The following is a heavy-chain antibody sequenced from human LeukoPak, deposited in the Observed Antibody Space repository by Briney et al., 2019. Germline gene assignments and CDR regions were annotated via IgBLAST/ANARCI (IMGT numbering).Heavy chain of an antibody. J-gene: IGHJ5*02. CDR3: AREDRIFGVVTLYNWFDP. CDR2: ISYDGSNK. Sequence: GGSLRLSCAASGFTFRNHGMHWVRQAPGKGLEWVAVISYDGSNKYYADSVKGRFTISRDNSKNTLYLQMNSLRAEDTAVYYCAREDRIFGVVTLYNWFDPWGQGTLVTVSS. CDR1: GFTFRNHG. D-gene: IGHD3-3*01. V-gene: IGHV3-30*19.